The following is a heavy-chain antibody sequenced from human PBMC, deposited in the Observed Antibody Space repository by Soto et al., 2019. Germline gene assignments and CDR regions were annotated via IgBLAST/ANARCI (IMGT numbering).Heavy chain of an antibody. Sequence: SETLSLTCAVYGGSFSGYYWSWIRQPPGKGLEWIGEINHSGSTNYNPSLKSRVTISVDTSKNQFSLKLSSVTAADTAVYYCARGVASVVTSYFDYWGQGTLVTVSS. V-gene: IGHV4-34*01. J-gene: IGHJ4*02. CDR2: INHSGST. CDR1: GGSFSGYY. CDR3: ARGVASVVTSYFDY. D-gene: IGHD2-21*02.